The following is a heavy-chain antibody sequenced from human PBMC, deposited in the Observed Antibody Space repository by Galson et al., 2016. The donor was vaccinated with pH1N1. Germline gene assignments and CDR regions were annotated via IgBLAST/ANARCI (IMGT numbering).Heavy chain of an antibody. D-gene: IGHD6-13*01. CDR1: GFAFRSYA. J-gene: IGHJ4*02. CDR2: ISRCGFNI. Sequence: SLRLSCAASGFAFRSYAMNWVRQAPGKGLEWVSHISRCGFNIHYADSVKGRFTVSRDNAKNSLYLQMNSLRAEDPSVYYCARPAEQQGRVFLPFGYWGQGILVTVSS. CDR3: ARPAEQQGRVFLPFGY. V-gene: IGHV3-48*03.